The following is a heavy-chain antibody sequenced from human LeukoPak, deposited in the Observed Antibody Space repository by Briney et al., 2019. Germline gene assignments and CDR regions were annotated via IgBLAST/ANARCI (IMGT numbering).Heavy chain of an antibody. Sequence: GRSLRLSCAASGFTYNRHVMHWVRQAPGEGLEWVARISHDGSVKDYADSVKGRFTISRDNSRDTLFLQMDSLRVEDTGVYYCARDRYDILTGYNPLGACDLWGQGTVVTVSS. CDR3: ARDRYDILTGYNPLGACDL. D-gene: IGHD3-9*01. CDR1: GFTYNRHV. J-gene: IGHJ3*01. V-gene: IGHV3-30*03. CDR2: ISHDGSVK.